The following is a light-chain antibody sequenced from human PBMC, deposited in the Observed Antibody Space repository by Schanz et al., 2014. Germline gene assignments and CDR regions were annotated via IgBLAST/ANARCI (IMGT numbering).Light chain of an antibody. J-gene: IGKJ4*01. CDR2: GAS. CDR3: QQYGSSPLT. CDR1: QSISSH. V-gene: IGKV3-20*01. Sequence: EIVLTQSPATLSLSPGERATLSCRASQSISSHLAWYQQKPGQAPRLLIYGASSRATGIPDRFSGSGSGTDFTLTISRLEPEDCAVYYCQQYGSSPLTFGGGTKVEIK.